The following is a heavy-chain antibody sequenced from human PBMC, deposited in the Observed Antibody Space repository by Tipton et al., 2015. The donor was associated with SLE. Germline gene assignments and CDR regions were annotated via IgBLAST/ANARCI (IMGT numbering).Heavy chain of an antibody. Sequence: QSGAEVKKPGASVKVSCKASGYTFTTYGISWVRQAPGQGLEWMGWISAYNGNTNYAQKLQGRVTMTTDTSTSTAYMELRSLRSDYTAVYYCVRDPGIAAAPNWFDPWGQGTLVTVSS. V-gene: IGHV1-18*01. CDR1: GYTFTTYG. D-gene: IGHD6-13*01. CDR2: ISAYNGNT. CDR3: VRDPGIAAAPNWFDP. J-gene: IGHJ5*02.